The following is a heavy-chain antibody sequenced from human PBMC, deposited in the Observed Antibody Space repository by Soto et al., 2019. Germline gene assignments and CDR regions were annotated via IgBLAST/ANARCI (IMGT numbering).Heavy chain of an antibody. CDR3: ARATGQYSSGLYFDY. CDR2: IYTSGST. D-gene: IGHD6-19*01. Sequence: PSETLSLSCTVSGGSISSYYWSWIRQPAGKRLEWIGRIYTSGSTNYNPSLKSRVTMSVDTSKNPFSLKLSSVTAADTAVYYCARATGQYSSGLYFDYWGQGTLVTVSS. J-gene: IGHJ4*02. V-gene: IGHV4-4*07. CDR1: GGSISSYY.